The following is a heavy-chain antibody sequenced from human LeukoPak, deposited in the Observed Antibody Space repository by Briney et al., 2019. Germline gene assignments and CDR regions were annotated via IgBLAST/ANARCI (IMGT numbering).Heavy chain of an antibody. CDR3: ARGAAAGTEGTFDY. V-gene: IGHV4-34*01. CDR2: INRSGST. Sequence: SETLSLTCAVYGGSFSGYYWSWIRQPPGKGLEWIGEINRSGSTNYNPSLKSRVTISVDTSKNQFSLKLSSVTAADTAVYYCARGAAAGTEGTFDYWGQGTLVTVSS. D-gene: IGHD6-13*01. CDR1: GGSFSGYY. J-gene: IGHJ4*02.